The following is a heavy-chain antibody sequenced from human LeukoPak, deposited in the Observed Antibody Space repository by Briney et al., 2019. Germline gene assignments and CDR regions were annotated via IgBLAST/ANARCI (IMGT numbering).Heavy chain of an antibody. V-gene: IGHV4-31*03. Sequence: PSETLSLTCTVSGGSISSGGYYWSWIRQHPGKGLEWIGYIYYSGSTCYNPSLKSRVTISVDTSKNQFSLKLSSVTAADTAVYYCARDLRSAFDYWGQGTLVTVSS. CDR3: ARDLRSAFDY. CDR2: IYYSGST. J-gene: IGHJ4*02. CDR1: GGSISSGGYY.